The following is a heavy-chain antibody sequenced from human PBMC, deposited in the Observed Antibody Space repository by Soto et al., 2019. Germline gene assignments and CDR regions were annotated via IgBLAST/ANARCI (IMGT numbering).Heavy chain of an antibody. Sequence: PVGSLRLSCAVSGLTFRNDWLSWVRQAPGKGLEWVANINQDGSERYYVDSVRGRFTISRDNVENSLYLQLNSLRPEATAVYYFAVYGYGVSPADYWGQGTLVTVSS. CDR1: GLTFRNDW. CDR3: AVYGYGVSPADY. D-gene: IGHD4-17*01. CDR2: INQDGSER. V-gene: IGHV3-7*03. J-gene: IGHJ4*02.